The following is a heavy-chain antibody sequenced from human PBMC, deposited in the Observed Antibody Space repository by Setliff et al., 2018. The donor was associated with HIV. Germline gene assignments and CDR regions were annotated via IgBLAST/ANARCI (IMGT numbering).Heavy chain of an antibody. V-gene: IGHV4-59*11. J-gene: IGHJ4*02. CDR1: GGSIRSHY. D-gene: IGHD5-18*01. CDR2: IYYSGST. CDR3: ARVPRQLLKGAAAYFDY. Sequence: PSETLSLTCTVSGGSIRSHYWSWIRQPPGKGLEWIGNIYYSGSTNYNPSLKSRVTISVDTSKNQFSPRLNSVTAADTAAYYCARVPRQLLKGAAAYFDYWGQGTLVTVSS.